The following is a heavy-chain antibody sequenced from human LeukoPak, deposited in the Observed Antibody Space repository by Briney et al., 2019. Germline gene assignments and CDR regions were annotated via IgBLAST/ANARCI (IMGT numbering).Heavy chain of an antibody. D-gene: IGHD6-25*01. CDR1: GVSISSSSYY. CDR2: IYSSGST. CDR3: AKSGGYGLIDY. Sequence: SETLSLTCTVSGVSISSSSYYWGWIRKPPGKGLEWIGSIYSSGSTYYNSSLKSRVTISIDTSKNQVSLKMSSVTAADTAVYYCAKSGGYGLIDYWGQGTLVTVSS. V-gene: IGHV4-39*01. J-gene: IGHJ4*01.